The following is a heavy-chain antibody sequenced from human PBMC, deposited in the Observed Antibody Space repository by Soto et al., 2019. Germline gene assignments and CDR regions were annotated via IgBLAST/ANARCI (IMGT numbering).Heavy chain of an antibody. CDR3: ARGIEVDYYHYYGMDV. V-gene: IGHV1-2*04. CDR1: GYTFTGYY. J-gene: IGHJ6*02. Sequence: QVQLVQSGAEVKKPGASVKVSCKASGYTFTGYYMHWVRQAPGQGLEWMGWINPNSGGTNYAQKFQGWVTMTRDTSISTAYMELSRLRSDDTAVYYCARGIEVDYYHYYGMDVWGQGTTVTVSS. CDR2: INPNSGGT. D-gene: IGHD2-15*01.